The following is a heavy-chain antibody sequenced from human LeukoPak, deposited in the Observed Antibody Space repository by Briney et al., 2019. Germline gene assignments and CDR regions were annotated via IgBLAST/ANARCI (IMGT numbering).Heavy chain of an antibody. CDR3: ARAHYYDSSGYSPFDY. CDR1: GGTFSSYA. J-gene: IGHJ4*02. CDR2: IIPIFGTA. D-gene: IGHD3-22*01. Sequence: GASVKVSCKASGGTFSSYAISWARQAPGQGLEWMGGIIPIFGTANYAQKFQGRVTITTDESTSTAYMELSSLRSEDTAVYYCARAHYYDSSGYSPFDYWGQGTLVTVSS. V-gene: IGHV1-69*05.